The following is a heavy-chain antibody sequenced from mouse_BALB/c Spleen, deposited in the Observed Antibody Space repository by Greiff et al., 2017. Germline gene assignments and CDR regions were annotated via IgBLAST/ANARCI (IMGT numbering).Heavy chain of an antibody. Sequence: QVQLQQSGADLAKPGASVKMSCKASGYTFTSYWMHWVKQRPGQGLEWIGYINPSTGYTEYNQKFKDKATLTADKSSSTAYMQLSSLTSEDSAVYYCARSRQVYGNYVEFAYWGQGTLVTVSA. CDR2: INPSTGYT. CDR1: GYTFTSYW. J-gene: IGHJ3*01. V-gene: IGHV1-7*01. D-gene: IGHD2-1*01. CDR3: ARSRQVYGNYVEFAY.